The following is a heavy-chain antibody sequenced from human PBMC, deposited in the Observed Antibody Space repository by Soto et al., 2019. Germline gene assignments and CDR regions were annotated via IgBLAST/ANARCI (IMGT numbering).Heavy chain of an antibody. CDR1: GYSISSGYY. D-gene: IGHD6-13*01. Sequence: SETLSLTCAVSGYSISSGYYWGWIRQPPGKGLEWIGSIYHSGSTYYNPSLKSRVTISVDTSKNQFSLKLSSVTAADTAVYYCARADIRIAAGWFNPWGQGTLVTVSS. V-gene: IGHV4-38-2*01. J-gene: IGHJ5*02. CDR2: IYHSGST. CDR3: ARADIRIAAGWFNP.